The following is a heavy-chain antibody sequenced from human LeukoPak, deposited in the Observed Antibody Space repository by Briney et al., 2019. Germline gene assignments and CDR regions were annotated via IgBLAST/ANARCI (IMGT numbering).Heavy chain of an antibody. CDR2: ISYDGSNK. Sequence: GGSLRLSCAASGFTFSSYAMHWVRQAPGKGLEWVAVISYDGSNKYYADSVKGRFTISRDNSKNTLYLQMNSLRAEDTAVYYCARRRDFIDYWGQGTLVTVSS. CDR1: GFTFSSYA. J-gene: IGHJ4*02. D-gene: IGHD3/OR15-3a*01. V-gene: IGHV3-30*04. CDR3: ARRRDFIDY.